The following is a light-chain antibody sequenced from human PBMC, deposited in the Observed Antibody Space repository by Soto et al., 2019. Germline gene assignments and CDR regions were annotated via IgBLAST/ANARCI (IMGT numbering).Light chain of an antibody. CDR2: GAS. CDR1: QGVTSNY. J-gene: IGKJ5*01. V-gene: IGKV3-20*01. Sequence: ENVLTQSPDTLSLSPGEGTTLSCRASQGVTSNYLAWYQQRPGQAPRLLIYGASSRATGIPDRFSGSGSGTDFTLSISRLEPEDFAVYYCQQYGSSPITFGQGTRLEIK. CDR3: QQYGSSPIT.